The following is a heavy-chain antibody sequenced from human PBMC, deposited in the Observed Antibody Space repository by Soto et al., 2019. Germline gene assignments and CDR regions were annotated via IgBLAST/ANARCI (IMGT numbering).Heavy chain of an antibody. CDR2: IYFRGNT. CDR3: ARDRRRGYSGSSGFDP. Sequence: SETLSLTCTVSDDSISSYYWSWIRQPPGKGLEWIGYIYFRGNTNYNPSLKSRVTISIDTSKNQFSLKLSSLTAADTAAYYCARDRRRGYSGSSGFDPWGQGTLVTVSS. V-gene: IGHV4-59*01. J-gene: IGHJ5*02. CDR1: DDSISSYY. D-gene: IGHD1-26*01.